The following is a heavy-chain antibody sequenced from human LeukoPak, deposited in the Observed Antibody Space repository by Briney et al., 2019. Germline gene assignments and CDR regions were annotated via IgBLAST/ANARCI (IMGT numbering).Heavy chain of an antibody. D-gene: IGHD5-18*01. J-gene: IGHJ4*02. V-gene: IGHV3-7*01. CDR2: IKKDGSEK. CDR3: ARDLSGVTGYTYGRGIDY. Sequence: GGSLRLSCAASGFTFSSHWMSWVRQAPGKGLEWAANIKKDGSEKYYVDSVKGRFTISRDNAKTSLYLQMNSLRAEDTAVYYCARDLSGVTGYTYGRGIDYWGQGTLVTVSS. CDR1: GFTFSSHW.